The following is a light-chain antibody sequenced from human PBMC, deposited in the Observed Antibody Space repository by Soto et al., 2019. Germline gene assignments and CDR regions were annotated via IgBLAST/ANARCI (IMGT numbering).Light chain of an antibody. CDR3: QTWGTGPFV. V-gene: IGLV4-69*01. CDR2: LNSDGSH. Sequence: QSVLTQSPSASASLGASVKLTCTLSSGHSSYAIAWHQQQPEKGPRYLMKLNSDGSHSKGDGIPDRFSGSSSGAERYLTISSLQSEDEGDYYCQTWGTGPFVFGTGTKLTVL. J-gene: IGLJ1*01. CDR1: SGHSSYA.